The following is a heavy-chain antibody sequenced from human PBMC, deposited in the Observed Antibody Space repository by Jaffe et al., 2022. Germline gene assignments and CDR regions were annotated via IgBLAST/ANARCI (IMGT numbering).Heavy chain of an antibody. CDR3: VTSKKALGFYYYGSGSYYTDY. J-gene: IGHJ4*02. Sequence: QVQLQESGPGLVKPSETLSLTCAVSGYSISSGYYWGWIRQPPGKGLEWIGSIYHSGSTYYNPSLKSRVTISVDTSKNQFSLKLSSVTAADTAVYYCVTSKKALGFYYYGSGSYYTDYWGQGTLVTVSS. D-gene: IGHD3-10*01. CDR2: IYHSGST. V-gene: IGHV4-38-2*01. CDR1: GYSISSGYY.